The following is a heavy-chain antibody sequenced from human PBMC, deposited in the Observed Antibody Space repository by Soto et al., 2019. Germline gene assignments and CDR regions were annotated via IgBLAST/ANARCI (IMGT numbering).Heavy chain of an antibody. CDR3: ARVIMGATLGEFDY. J-gene: IGHJ4*02. V-gene: IGHV1-18*01. CDR1: GYTFLRYG. Sequence: ASVKVSCKASGYTFLRYGISWVRQAPGQGLEWMGWISAYNGNTNYAQKLQGRVTMTTDTSTSTAYMELGSLRSDDTAVYYCARVIMGATLGEFDYWGQGTLVTVSS. CDR2: ISAYNGNT. D-gene: IGHD1-26*01.